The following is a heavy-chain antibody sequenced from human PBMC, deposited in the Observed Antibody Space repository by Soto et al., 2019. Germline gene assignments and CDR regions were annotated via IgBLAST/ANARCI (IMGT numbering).Heavy chain of an antibody. Sequence: EVQLLESGGGLVQPGGSLRLSCAASGFIFSNYAMNWVRQAPGKGLRWVSDISGGGGSTYYADSVKGRFTIPRDNSKHTLYLQMNSLRAEDTAVYYCAKGPARYCSGGSCYADYWGQGTLVTVSS. CDR3: AKGPARYCSGGSCYADY. CDR1: GFIFSNYA. CDR2: ISGGGGST. V-gene: IGHV3-23*01. J-gene: IGHJ4*02. D-gene: IGHD2-15*01.